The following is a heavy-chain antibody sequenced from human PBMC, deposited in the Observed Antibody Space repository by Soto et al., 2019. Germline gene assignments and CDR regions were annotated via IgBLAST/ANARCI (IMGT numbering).Heavy chain of an antibody. CDR2: INHSGST. D-gene: IGHD3-22*01. CDR1: GVSFSVYY. J-gene: IGHJ5*02. Sequence: ETLSLTCSVYGVSFSVYYWSWIRQPPGKGLEWIGEINHSGSTNYNPSLKSRVTISVDTSKNQFSLKLSSVTAADTAVYYCARGYYYDSSGYSENWFDPWGQGTLVTVYS. CDR3: ARGYYYDSSGYSENWFDP. V-gene: IGHV4-34*01.